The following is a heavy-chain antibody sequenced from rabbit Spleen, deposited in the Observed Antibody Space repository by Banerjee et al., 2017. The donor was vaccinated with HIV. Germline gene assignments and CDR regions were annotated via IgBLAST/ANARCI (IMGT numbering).Heavy chain of an antibody. J-gene: IGHJ2*01. CDR2: INAVTGKA. V-gene: IGHV1S45*01. D-gene: IGHD1-1*01. CDR3: ARNYVNAFDP. Sequence: QEQLVESGGGLVKPEGSLKLSCTASGFSFSNKAVMCWVRQAPGKGLEWIACINAVTGKAVYASWAKGRFTFSKTSSTTVTLQVTSLTAADTATYFCARNYVNAFDPWGQGTLVTVS. CDR1: GFSFSNKAV.